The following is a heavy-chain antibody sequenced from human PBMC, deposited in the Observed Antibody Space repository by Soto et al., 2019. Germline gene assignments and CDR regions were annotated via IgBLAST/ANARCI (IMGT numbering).Heavy chain of an antibody. D-gene: IGHD4-4*01. V-gene: IGHV3-7*01. J-gene: IGHJ4*02. Sequence: GGSLRLSCAASGFTFSNYWMSWVRQAPGKGLEWVANIKEDGSEKYYVDSVKGRFTISRDNAKNSLYLQMSSLRPEDTAVYYCTRGRPSIYNCWGQGTLVTVSS. CDR2: IKEDGSEK. CDR1: GFTFSNYW. CDR3: TRGRPSIYNC.